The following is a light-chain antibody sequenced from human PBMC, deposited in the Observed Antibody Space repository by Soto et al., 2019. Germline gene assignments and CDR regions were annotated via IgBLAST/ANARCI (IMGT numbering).Light chain of an antibody. CDR1: SSDVGGYNY. CDR3: CSYAGSYSYV. Sequence: QSALTQRRSVSGSPGQSVAISCTGTSSDVGGYNYVSWYQQHPGKAPKLMIYDVTKRPSGVPDRFSASKSGNTASLTISGLQADDEADYYCCSYAGSYSYVFGTGTKVTVL. CDR2: DVT. J-gene: IGLJ1*01. V-gene: IGLV2-11*01.